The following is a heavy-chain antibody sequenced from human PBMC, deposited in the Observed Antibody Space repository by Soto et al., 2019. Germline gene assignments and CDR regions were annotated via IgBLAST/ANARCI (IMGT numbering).Heavy chain of an antibody. D-gene: IGHD1-1*01. CDR1: GFTFSSYA. J-gene: IGHJ4*02. V-gene: IGHV3-23*01. Sequence: PGGSLRLSCAASGFTFSSYAMSWVRQAPGKGLEWVSSISDNGANTYYADSVKGRFTISRRNSKNTLYLQMNTLRAEDTAIYYCANDLARGSDYWGQGTLVTVSS. CDR2: ISDNGANT. CDR3: ANDLARGSDY.